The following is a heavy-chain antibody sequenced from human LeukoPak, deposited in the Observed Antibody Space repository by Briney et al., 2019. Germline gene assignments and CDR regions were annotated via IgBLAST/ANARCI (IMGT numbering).Heavy chain of an antibody. D-gene: IGHD6-13*01. J-gene: IGHJ6*04. Sequence: SETLSLTCAVYGGPFSGYYWSWIRQPPGKGLEWIGEINHSGSTNYNPSLKSRVTISVDTSKNQFSLKLSSVTAADTAVYYCARRSSSWYLYYGMDVWGKGTTVTVSS. CDR3: ARRSSSWYLYYGMDV. CDR2: INHSGST. CDR1: GGPFSGYY. V-gene: IGHV4-34*01.